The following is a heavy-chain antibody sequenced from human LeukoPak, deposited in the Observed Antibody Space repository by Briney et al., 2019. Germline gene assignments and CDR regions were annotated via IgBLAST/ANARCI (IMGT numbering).Heavy chain of an antibody. CDR2: IYYSGST. CDR1: GGSFSGYY. Sequence: SETLSLTCAVYGGSFSGYYWSWIRQPPGKGLEWIGSIYYSGSTYYNPSLKSRVTISVDTSKNQFSLKLSSVTAADTAVYYCARSPLYYDSSGYYLRYYYYMDVWGKGTTVTVSS. V-gene: IGHV4-34*01. D-gene: IGHD3-22*01. CDR3: ARSPLYYDSSGYYLRYYYYMDV. J-gene: IGHJ6*03.